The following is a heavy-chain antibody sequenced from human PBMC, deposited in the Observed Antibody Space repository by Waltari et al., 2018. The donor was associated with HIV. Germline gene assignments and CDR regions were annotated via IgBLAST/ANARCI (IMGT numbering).Heavy chain of an antibody. Sequence: EVQLVQSGAEVKKPGESLRISCKKSGDTFTSYWISWVRQMPGKGLEWMGRIAPSDSYTDYSPSFQGHVTISVDKSISTAFLQWSSLKASDSAMYYCVRLDVEGYALWDRTNDYWGQGTLVTVAS. J-gene: IGHJ4*02. CDR2: IAPSDSYT. CDR1: GDTFTSYW. D-gene: IGHD3-16*01. CDR3: VRLDVEGYALWDRTNDY. V-gene: IGHV5-10-1*01.